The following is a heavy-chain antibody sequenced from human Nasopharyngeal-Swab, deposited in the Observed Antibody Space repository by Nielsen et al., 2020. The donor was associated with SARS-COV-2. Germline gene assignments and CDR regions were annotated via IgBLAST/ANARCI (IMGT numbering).Heavy chain of an antibody. CDR2: INPNSGGT. CDR3: AGGSAVAGLGMRDAFDI. CDR1: GYTFTGYY. J-gene: IGHJ3*02. V-gene: IGHV1-2*02. Sequence: ASVKVSCKASGYTFTGYYMHWVRQAPGQGLEWMGWINPNSGGTNYAQKFQGRVTMTRDTSISTAYMELSRLRSDDTAVYYCAGGSAVAGLGMRDAFDIWGQGTMVTVSS. D-gene: IGHD6-19*01.